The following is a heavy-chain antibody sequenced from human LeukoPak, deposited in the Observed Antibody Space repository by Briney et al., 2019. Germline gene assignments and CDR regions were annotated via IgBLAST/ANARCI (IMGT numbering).Heavy chain of an antibody. CDR3: ARGYYYDSSGYYSWFDP. D-gene: IGHD3-22*01. CDR1: GFTFSSYS. V-gene: IGHV3-21*01. CDR2: ISSSSSYI. Sequence: GGSLRLSCAASGFTFSSYSMNWARQAPGKGLEWVSSISSSSSYIYYADSVKGRFTISRDNAKNSLYLQMNSLRAEDTAVYYCARGYYYDSSGYYSWFDPWGQGTLVTVSS. J-gene: IGHJ5*02.